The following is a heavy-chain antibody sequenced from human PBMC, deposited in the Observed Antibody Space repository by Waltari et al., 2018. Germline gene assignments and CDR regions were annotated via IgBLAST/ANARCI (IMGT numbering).Heavy chain of an antibody. Sequence: QITLNASGPTLVNPTQPLTLTCTFSGFSLSTSGVGVGCSRPPPGKALDWLGLIHWNDDKRFSPTRKSRLTITKDTTKNQVVLTMTNMDPVDTDTYYCAHSITIFGVVASFGYWGQGTLVTVSS. V-gene: IGHV2-5*01. D-gene: IGHD3-3*01. CDR2: IHWNDDK. J-gene: IGHJ4*02. CDR3: AHSITIFGVVASFGY. CDR1: GFSLSTSGVG.